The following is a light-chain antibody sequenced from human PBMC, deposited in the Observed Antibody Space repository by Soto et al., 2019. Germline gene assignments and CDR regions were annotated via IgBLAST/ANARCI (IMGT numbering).Light chain of an antibody. Sequence: DIQLTQSPSSLSASVGDRVTIACRASEIIRNYLHWYQQKPGKAPKLLIYAASNLQTGVPSRFSGSGSGTEFTLTISSLQPEDFAVYYCQQSSSTPQTFGQGTKVDIK. V-gene: IGKV1-39*01. J-gene: IGKJ1*01. CDR1: EIIRNY. CDR2: AAS. CDR3: QQSSSTPQT.